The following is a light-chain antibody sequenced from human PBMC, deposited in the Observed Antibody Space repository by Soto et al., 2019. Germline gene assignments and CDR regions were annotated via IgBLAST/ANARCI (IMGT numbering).Light chain of an antibody. V-gene: IGKV1-16*02. J-gene: IGKJ5*01. CDR2: GAT. Sequence: DIQMTQSPSSLSASVGDRVTIECRASQDISTSLAWFQQEPGKAPRTLIYGATYRQTGVPSKFSGSGSGTHFTLTINSLQPADFATYYCQQYDTYPITFGQGTRLEIK. CDR1: QDISTS. CDR3: QQYDTYPIT.